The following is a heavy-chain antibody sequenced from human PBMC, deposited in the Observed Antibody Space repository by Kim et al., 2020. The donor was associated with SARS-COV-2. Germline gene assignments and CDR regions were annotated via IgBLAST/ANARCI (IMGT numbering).Heavy chain of an antibody. CDR3: AAESSGYYYRARTDAFDI. D-gene: IGHD3-22*01. V-gene: IGHV1-58*01. J-gene: IGHJ3*02. CDR1: GFTFTSSA. Sequence: SVKVSCKASGFTFTSSAVQWVRQARGQRLEWIGWIVVGSGNTNYAQKFQERVTITRDMSTSTAYMELSSLRSEDTAVYYCAAESSGYYYRARTDAFDIWGQGAMVTVSS. CDR2: IVVGSGNT.